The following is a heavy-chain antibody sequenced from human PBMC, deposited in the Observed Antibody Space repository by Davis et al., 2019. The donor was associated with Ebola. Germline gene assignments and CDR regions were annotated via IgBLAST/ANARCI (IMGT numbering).Heavy chain of an antibody. D-gene: IGHD1-7*01. CDR3: AADRSITGTRYNWFDP. CDR2: IVVGSGNT. Sequence: SVTVSCKASGLTFTSSAVQWVRQARGQRLEWIGWIVVGSGNTNYAQKFQERVTITRDMSTSTAYMELSSLRSEDTAVYYCAADRSITGTRYNWFDPWGQGTLVTVSS. CDR1: GLTFTSSA. V-gene: IGHV1-58*01. J-gene: IGHJ5*02.